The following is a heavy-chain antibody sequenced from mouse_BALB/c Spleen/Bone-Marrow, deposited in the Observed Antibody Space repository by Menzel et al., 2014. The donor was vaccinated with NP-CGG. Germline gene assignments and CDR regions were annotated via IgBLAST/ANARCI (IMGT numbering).Heavy chain of an antibody. J-gene: IGHJ4*01. Sequence: EVKLVESGGGLVKPGGSLKLSCAASGFTFSSYGMSWVRQTPGKRLEWVGTISGGGSYTYYPDSVKGRFTISRDNAKNSLSLLMSSLRSEDAALYYCSGGDYSYDAYAMDYWGQGTSVTVSS. CDR2: ISGGGSYT. V-gene: IGHV5-9-2*01. CDR1: GFTFSSYG. D-gene: IGHD2-12*01. CDR3: SGGDYSYDAYAMDY.